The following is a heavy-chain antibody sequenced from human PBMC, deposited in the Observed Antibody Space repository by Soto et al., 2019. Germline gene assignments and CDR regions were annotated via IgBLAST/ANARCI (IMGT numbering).Heavy chain of an antibody. CDR1: GFTFSSYA. D-gene: IGHD3-10*01. J-gene: IGHJ6*02. CDR3: ARDRIELWLEFNYYYGIDV. Sequence: GGSLRLSCAASGFTFSSYALHWVRQAPGKGLEWVAVISYDGSNKYYANSVKGRFTISRGNSKNTLFVQMNSLRPEDTAVYYCARDRIELWLEFNYYYGIDVWGQGTTVTVS. V-gene: IGHV3-30-3*01. CDR2: ISYDGSNK.